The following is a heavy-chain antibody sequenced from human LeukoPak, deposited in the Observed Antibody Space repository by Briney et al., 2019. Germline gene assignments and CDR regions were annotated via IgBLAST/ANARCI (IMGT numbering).Heavy chain of an antibody. V-gene: IGHV4-39*07. CDR1: GGSISSSSYY. CDR3: ARGGFRMVRGVRFDY. CDR2: IYYSGST. Sequence: SETLSLTCTVSGGSISSSSYYWGWLRQPPGKGLEWIGSIYYSGSTYYNPPLKSRVTISVDTSKNQFSLKLSSVTAADTAVYYCARGGFRMVRGVRFDYWGQGTLVTVSS. D-gene: IGHD3-10*01. J-gene: IGHJ4*02.